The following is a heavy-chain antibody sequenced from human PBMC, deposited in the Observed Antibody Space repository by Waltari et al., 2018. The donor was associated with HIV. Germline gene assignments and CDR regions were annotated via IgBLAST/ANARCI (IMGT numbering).Heavy chain of an antibody. D-gene: IGHD3-3*01. CDR3: ARDQRTDFWSGYYRSFDY. V-gene: IGHV4-39*07. J-gene: IGHJ4*02. Sequence: QLQLQESGPGLVKPSETLSLTCTVSGGSISSGSYYWGWIRQPPGKGLEWIGSMYYSGDTCYNPSRKSRVTISGDTSKNQFSLKLTSVTAADTAVYFCARDQRTDFWSGYYRSFDYWGQGTLVTVSS. CDR2: MYYSGDT. CDR1: GGSISSGSYY.